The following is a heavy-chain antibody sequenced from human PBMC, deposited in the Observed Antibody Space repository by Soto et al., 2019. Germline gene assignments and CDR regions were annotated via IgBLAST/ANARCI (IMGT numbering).Heavy chain of an antibody. CDR1: GVSIRSYY. Sequence: SETLSLTCTVSGVSIRSYYWSWIRQSPGKELEWIGYIYHSGSSNYSRSLKSRVTISVDTSKNQFSLKLSSVTAADTAVYYCARLGPLAIVGTSTNYHAMDVWGQGTTVTVSS. J-gene: IGHJ6*02. CDR2: IYHSGSS. V-gene: IGHV4-59*08. CDR3: ARLGPLAIVGTSTNYHAMDV. D-gene: IGHD1-26*01.